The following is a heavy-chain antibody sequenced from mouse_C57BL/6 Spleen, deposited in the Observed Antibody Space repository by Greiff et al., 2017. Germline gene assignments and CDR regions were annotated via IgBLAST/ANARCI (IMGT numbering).Heavy chain of an antibody. V-gene: IGHV1-55*01. D-gene: IGHD2-1*01. CDR3: ASAYVNYAVYFDY. CDR1: GYTFTSYW. CDR2: IYPGSGST. Sequence: QVQLQQPGAELVKPGASVKMSCKASGYTFTSYWITWVKQRPGPGLEWIGDIYPGSGSTNYNEKFKSKATLTVDTTSGTAYIQRSSLPSEDSAVYYCASAYVNYAVYFDYWGQGTPLTVSS. J-gene: IGHJ2*01.